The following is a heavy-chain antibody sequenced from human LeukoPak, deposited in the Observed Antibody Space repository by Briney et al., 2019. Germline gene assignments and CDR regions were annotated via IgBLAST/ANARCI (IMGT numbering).Heavy chain of an antibody. D-gene: IGHD3-22*01. Sequence: SETLSLTCTVSGGSVSSGSYYWSWIRQPPGKGLEWIGYIYYSGSTNYNPSLKSRVTISVDTSKNQFSLKLSSVTAADTAVYYCARGLSGSDGYHFIDYWGQGTLVTVSS. CDR3: ARGLSGSDGYHFIDY. CDR2: IYYSGST. CDR1: GGSVSSGSYY. J-gene: IGHJ4*02. V-gene: IGHV4-61*01.